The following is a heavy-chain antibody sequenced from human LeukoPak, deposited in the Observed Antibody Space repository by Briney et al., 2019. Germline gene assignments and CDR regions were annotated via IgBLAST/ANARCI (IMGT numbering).Heavy chain of an antibody. CDR3: AREHRNVGATIDW. V-gene: IGHV3-74*01. D-gene: IGHD1-26*01. Sequence: LVWVSRISPDGTTTSYADSVKGRFTISRDNAKSTLYLQVNSLRAEDTAVYYCAREHRNVGATIDWWGQGTLVTVSS. J-gene: IGHJ4*02. CDR2: ISPDGTTT.